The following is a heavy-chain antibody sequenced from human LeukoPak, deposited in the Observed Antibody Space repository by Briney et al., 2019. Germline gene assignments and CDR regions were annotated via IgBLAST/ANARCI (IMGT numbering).Heavy chain of an antibody. D-gene: IGHD3-22*01. CDR3: ARGRVYYYDSSGYYRPWPYYYYYGMDV. CDR2: INHSGST. CDR1: GGSFSGYH. V-gene: IGHV4-34*01. Sequence: SETLSLTCAVYGGSFSGYHWSWIRQPPGKGLEWIGEINHSGSTNYNPSLKSRVTISVDTSKNQFSLKLSSVTAADTAVYYCARGRVYYYDSSGYYRPWPYYYYYGMDVWGQGTTVTVSS. J-gene: IGHJ6*02.